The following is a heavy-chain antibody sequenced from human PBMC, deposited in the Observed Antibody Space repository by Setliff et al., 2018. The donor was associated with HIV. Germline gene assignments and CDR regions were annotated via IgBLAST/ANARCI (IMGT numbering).Heavy chain of an antibody. CDR1: AGTFNNYA. J-gene: IGHJ4*02. V-gene: IGHV1-69*05. CDR2: IIPLVGFV. CDR3: TRGHRDGRSHRDVDD. D-gene: IGHD2-8*01. Sequence: SVKVSCKAYAGTFNNYAISWVRQAPGKGLEWVGVIIPLVGFVKYAQKFQGRATITTDGSTTTVYLELSSLKFDDTAVYYCTRGHRDGRSHRDVDDWGQGTLVTVSS.